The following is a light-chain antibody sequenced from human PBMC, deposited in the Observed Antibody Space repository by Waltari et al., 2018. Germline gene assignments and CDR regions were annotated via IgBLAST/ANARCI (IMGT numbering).Light chain of an antibody. V-gene: IGLV2-14*01. CDR3: SSYTSSSTHYV. J-gene: IGLJ1*01. CDR1: SSDVGGYNY. Sequence: QSALTQPASVSGSPGQSITISCTGTSSDVGGYNYVSWYQQHPGKAPKPMIYEVSNRPSGLSNRCYGSKSGNTASLTISGLQAEDEAHYYCSSYTSSSTHYVFGTGTKVTVL. CDR2: EVS.